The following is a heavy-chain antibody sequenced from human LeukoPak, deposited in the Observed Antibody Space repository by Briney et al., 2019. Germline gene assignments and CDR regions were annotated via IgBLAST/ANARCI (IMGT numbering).Heavy chain of an antibody. D-gene: IGHD3-22*01. CDR2: INHSGST. V-gene: IGHV4-34*01. CDR3: AIKKNYYDSSGYYYVFDY. J-gene: IGHJ4*02. Sequence: PSETLSLTCAVYGGPFSGYYWSWIRQPPGKGLEWIGEINHSGSTNYNPSLKSRVTISVDPSKNQFSLKLSSVTAADTAVYYWAIKKNYYDSSGYYYVFDYWGQGTLVTVSS. CDR1: GGPFSGYY.